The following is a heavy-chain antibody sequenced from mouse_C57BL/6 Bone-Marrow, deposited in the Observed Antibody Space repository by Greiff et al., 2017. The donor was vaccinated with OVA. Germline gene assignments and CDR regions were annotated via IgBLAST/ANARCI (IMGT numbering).Heavy chain of an antibody. CDR3: ARETFYAMDY. V-gene: IGHV1-76*01. CDR2: IYPGSGNT. J-gene: IGHJ4*01. Sequence: LVESGAELVRPGASVKLSCKASGYTFTDYYINWVKQRPGQGLEWIARIYPGSGNTYYNEKFKGKATLTAEKSSSTAYMQLSSLTSEDSAVYFCARETFYAMDYWGQGTSVTVSS. CDR1: GYTFTDYY.